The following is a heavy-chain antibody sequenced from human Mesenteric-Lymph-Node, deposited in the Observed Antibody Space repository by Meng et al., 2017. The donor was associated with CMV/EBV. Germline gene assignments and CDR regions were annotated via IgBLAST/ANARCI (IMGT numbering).Heavy chain of an antibody. D-gene: IGHD3-3*01. CDR2: INQDGSEK. CDR1: GFTFSNYC. CDR3: ARDGARITIFGGGYYYGMDV. J-gene: IGHJ6*02. Sequence: GESLKISCAASGFTFSNYCMSWVRQAPGKGLEWVANINQDGSEKYYVDSVKGRFTISRDNSKNTLYLQMNSLRAEDTAVYYCARDGARITIFGGGYYYGMDVWGQGTTVTVSS. V-gene: IGHV3-7*01.